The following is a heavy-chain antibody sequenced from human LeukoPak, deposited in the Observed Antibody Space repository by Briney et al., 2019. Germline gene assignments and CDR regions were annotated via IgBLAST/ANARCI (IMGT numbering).Heavy chain of an antibody. CDR3: ARGASIAVAGTRGYYFDY. Sequence: VQPGRSLRLSCAASGFTFSSYGMHWVRQAPGKGLEWVAVIWHDGSNKYYADSVKGRFTISRDNSKNTLYLQMNSLRAEDTAVYYCARGASIAVAGTRGYYFDYWGQGTLVTVSS. CDR1: GFTFSSYG. CDR2: IWHDGSNK. V-gene: IGHV3-33*01. J-gene: IGHJ4*02. D-gene: IGHD6-19*01.